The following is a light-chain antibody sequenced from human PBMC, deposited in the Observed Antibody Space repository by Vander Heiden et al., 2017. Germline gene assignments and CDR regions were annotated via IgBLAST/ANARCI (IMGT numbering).Light chain of an antibody. V-gene: IGLV1-40*01. CDR3: QSYDSTLGGWV. J-gene: IGLJ3*02. CDR2: DNE. Sequence: QSLLTQPPSVSGAPGQRVTIPCTGSSSNLGTGYDVHWYQHLPGTAPRLLIYDNENRPSGVPDRFSGSKSGTSASLAITGLQAEDESFYYCQSYDSTLGGWVFGGGTKLTVV. CDR1: SSNLGTGYD.